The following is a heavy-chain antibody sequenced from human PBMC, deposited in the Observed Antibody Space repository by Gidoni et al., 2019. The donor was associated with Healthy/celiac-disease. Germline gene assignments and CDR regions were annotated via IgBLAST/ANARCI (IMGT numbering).Heavy chain of an antibody. CDR1: GGSVSGYY. J-gene: IGHJ4*02. D-gene: IGHD2-15*01. Sequence: QVQLQQWGAGLLKPSETLSLTCAVYGGSVSGYYWRWIRQPPGKGLECIGEINHSGSTNYNQSLKSRVTISVYTSKNQFSLQLSSVTAADTAVYYCARVALSGPYFDYCGQGTLVTVSS. CDR3: ARVALSGPYFDY. CDR2: INHSGST. V-gene: IGHV4-34*01.